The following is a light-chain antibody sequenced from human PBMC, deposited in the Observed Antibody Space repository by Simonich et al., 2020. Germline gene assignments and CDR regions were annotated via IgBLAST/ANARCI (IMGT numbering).Light chain of an antibody. CDR2: EDN. CDR3: QSYDSSNHRGV. CDR1: SGSIASNY. V-gene: IGLV6-57*03. J-gene: IGLJ2*01. Sequence: NFMLTQPHSVSESPGKTVTISCTRSSGSIASNYVQWYQQRPGSAPTTVIYEDNQRPSGVPDRFSGSIDSSSNSASLTISGLKTDDEADYYCQSYDSSNHRGVFGGGTKLTVL.